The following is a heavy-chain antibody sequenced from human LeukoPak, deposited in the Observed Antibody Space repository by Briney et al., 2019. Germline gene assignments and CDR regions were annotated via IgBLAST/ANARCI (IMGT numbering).Heavy chain of an antibody. J-gene: IGHJ4*02. CDR1: GYTFTDFH. CDR2: INPKSSRT. D-gene: IGHD3-3*01. CDR3: ARNGGTSGPDLDY. Sequence: ASVKVSCKASGYTFTDFHIYWVRQAPGQGLERMGWINPKSSRTNYAQKFQGRVTMTRDTSISTAYMELTSLRSDDTAVYYCARNGGTSGPDLDYWGQGTLVTVSS. V-gene: IGHV1-2*02.